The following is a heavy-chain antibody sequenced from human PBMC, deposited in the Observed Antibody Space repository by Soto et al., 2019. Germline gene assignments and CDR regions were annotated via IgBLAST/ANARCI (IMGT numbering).Heavy chain of an antibody. CDR3: ARDHGGSYQADSFDP. CDR1: GYTFTTYG. V-gene: IGHV1-18*01. D-gene: IGHD1-26*01. J-gene: IGHJ5*02. Sequence: QVQLVQSGVEVKKPGASVKVSCKASGYTFTTYGISWVRQAPGQGLEWMGWISPYDGDTNYAATLQGRVTLTTDTPTTTAYMELRSLRSDDTAMYYCARDHGGSYQADSFDPWGQGTLVIVSS. CDR2: ISPYDGDT.